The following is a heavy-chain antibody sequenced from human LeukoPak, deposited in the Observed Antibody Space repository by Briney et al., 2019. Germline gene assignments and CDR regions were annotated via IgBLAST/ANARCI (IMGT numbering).Heavy chain of an antibody. V-gene: IGHV1-69*06. CDR1: GYTFTSYG. J-gene: IGHJ6*03. Sequence: VASVKVSFEASGYTFTSYGISWVRQAPGQGLEWMGGIIPIFGTANYAQKFQGRVTITADKSTSTAYMELSSLRSEDTAVYYCASGRYFDWLLSGYYYYMDVWGKGTTVTVSS. CDR3: ASGRYFDWLLSGYYYYMDV. CDR2: IIPIFGTA. D-gene: IGHD3-9*01.